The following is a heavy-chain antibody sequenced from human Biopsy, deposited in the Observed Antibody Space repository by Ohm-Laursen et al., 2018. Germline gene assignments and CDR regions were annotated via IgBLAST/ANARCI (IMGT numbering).Heavy chain of an antibody. CDR2: IYYDGIT. CDR1: GYSVTNDYY. V-gene: IGHV4-38-2*01. J-gene: IGHJ6*02. CDR3: ARVAGGYAYYYGMDV. D-gene: IGHD5-12*01. Sequence: QTLSLTCAISGYSVTNDYYWGWIRQPPGKGLEWIGNIYYDGITHYNPSLKSRVAMSVDTSKNQFSLRLTSVTAADTAVYYCARVAGGYAYYYGMDVWGQGTTVIVSS.